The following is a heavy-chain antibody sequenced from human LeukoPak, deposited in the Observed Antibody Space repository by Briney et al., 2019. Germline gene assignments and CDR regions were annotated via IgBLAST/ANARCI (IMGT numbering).Heavy chain of an antibody. CDR2: IYHRGST. D-gene: IGHD5-12*01. CDR1: GGSISSGGYY. J-gene: IGHJ4*02. CDR3: ARLDSGYGKYYFDY. Sequence: PSQTLSLTCTVSGGSISSGGYYWSWIRQPPGKGLEWIGYIYHRGSTNYNSSLKSRVSISVDTSKNQFYLKLTSVTAADTAVYYCARLDSGYGKYYFDYWGQGTLVTVSS. V-gene: IGHV4-61*08.